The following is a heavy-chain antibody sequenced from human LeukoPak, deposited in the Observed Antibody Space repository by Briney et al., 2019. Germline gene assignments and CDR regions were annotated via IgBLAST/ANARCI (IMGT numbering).Heavy chain of an antibody. J-gene: IGHJ6*02. D-gene: IGHD3-22*01. CDR3: ARALSPDYYDSSGYYFGYYYYYGMDV. V-gene: IGHV1-18*01. CDR1: GYTFTSYG. Sequence: ASVKVSCKASGYTFTSYGISWVRQAPGQGLEWMGWISVYNGNTNYAQKLQGRVTMTTDTSTSTAYMELRSLRSDDTAVYYCARALSPDYYDSSGYYFGYYYYYGMDVWGQGTTVTVSS. CDR2: ISVYNGNT.